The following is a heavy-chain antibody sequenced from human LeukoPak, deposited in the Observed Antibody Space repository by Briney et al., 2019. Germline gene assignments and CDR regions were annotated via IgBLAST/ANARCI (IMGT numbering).Heavy chain of an antibody. D-gene: IGHD3-22*01. CDR2: ISSSSSYI. J-gene: IGHJ4*02. V-gene: IGHV3-21*01. Sequence: GGSLRLSCAASGFTFSSYSMNWVRQAPGKGLEWVSSISSSSSYIYYADSVKGRFTISRDNAKNSLYLQMNSLRAEDTAVYYCARSYGGYYYVPDYWGQGTLVTVSS. CDR3: ARSYGGYYYVPDY. CDR1: GFTFSSYS.